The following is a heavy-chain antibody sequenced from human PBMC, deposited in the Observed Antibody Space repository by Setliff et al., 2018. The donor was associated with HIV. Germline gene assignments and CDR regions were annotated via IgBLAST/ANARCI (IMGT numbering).Heavy chain of an antibody. J-gene: IGHJ5*02. CDR1: GFTIDNYA. CDR2: ISGSGGSA. D-gene: IGHD2-2*01. CDR3: ARLGIPPGQWYNWLDP. Sequence: PGGSLRLSCAASGFTIDNYAMNWVRQAPGKGLEWVSGISGSGGSAFYADSVKGRFTISRDNSRNTLSLQMNSLRAEDTAVYYCARLGIPPGQWYNWLDPWGQGTLVTVSS. V-gene: IGHV3-23*01.